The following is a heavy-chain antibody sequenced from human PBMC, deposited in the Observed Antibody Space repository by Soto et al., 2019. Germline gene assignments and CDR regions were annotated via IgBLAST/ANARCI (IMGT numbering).Heavy chain of an antibody. CDR2: LYYNGFS. CDR1: GGSISSGSYY. Sequence: LDLEESGPGLVKPSETLSLTCTVSGGSISSGSYYWGWIRQPPGKGPGWIGSLYYNGFSYYNPSLKSRLTISVDTSKNQFALELTSVTAADTAVYYCARKDDFWSGDSWFDPWGQGTLVTVSS. J-gene: IGHJ5*02. D-gene: IGHD3-3*01. CDR3: ARKDDFWSGDSWFDP. V-gene: IGHV4-39*01.